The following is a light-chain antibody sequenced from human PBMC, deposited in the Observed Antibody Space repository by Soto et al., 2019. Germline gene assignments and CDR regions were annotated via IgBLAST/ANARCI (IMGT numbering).Light chain of an antibody. CDR2: GAS. Sequence: EIVMTQSPATLSVSPGERATLSCTASQSVSSNLAWYQQKPGQAPRLLIYGASTRATGIPARFSGSGSGTEFTLTISSLQSEDFAVYYCQQYNTWLLTFGGGTKVEIK. J-gene: IGKJ4*01. CDR1: QSVSSN. CDR3: QQYNTWLLT. V-gene: IGKV3-15*01.